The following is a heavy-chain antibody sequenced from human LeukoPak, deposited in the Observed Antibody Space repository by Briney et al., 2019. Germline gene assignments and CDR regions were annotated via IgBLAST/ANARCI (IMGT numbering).Heavy chain of an antibody. Sequence: PGGSLRLSCVASGFTVSSHYMSWVRQAPGKGLEWVANIKQDGSEKYYVDSVKGRFTISRDNAKNSLFLQMNSLRAEDTAVYYCARAGGSGSLDYWGQGTLVTVSS. CDR3: ARAGGSGSLDY. CDR1: GFTVSSHY. CDR2: IKQDGSEK. J-gene: IGHJ4*02. D-gene: IGHD3-10*01. V-gene: IGHV3-7*01.